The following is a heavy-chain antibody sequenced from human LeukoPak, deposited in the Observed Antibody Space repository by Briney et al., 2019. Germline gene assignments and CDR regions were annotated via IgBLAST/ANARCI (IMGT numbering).Heavy chain of an antibody. CDR3: ASSGSYRFDY. Sequence: GGSLRLSCAVSVFTFSSYCMNWVHQAPGKGLEWMSHITASGTAMFYADSVKGRFTISRDNAENSLYLQMNSLRDEDTAVYYCASSGSYRFDYWGQGTLVTVSS. CDR1: VFTFSSYC. J-gene: IGHJ4*02. CDR2: ITASGTAM. V-gene: IGHV3-48*02. D-gene: IGHD1-26*01.